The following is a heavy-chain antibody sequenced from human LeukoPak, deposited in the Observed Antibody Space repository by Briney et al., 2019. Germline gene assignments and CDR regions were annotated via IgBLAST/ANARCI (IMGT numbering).Heavy chain of an antibody. D-gene: IGHD3/OR15-3a*01. CDR3: ARQTGSGLFILP. Sequence: SETLSLTCAVSGASISSSNSYWGWIRQPPGKGLEWIGSIYYSGNTYYNASLKSQVSISIDTSKNQFSLRLASVTAADTAVYYCARQTGSGLFILPGGQGTLVTVSS. J-gene: IGHJ4*02. V-gene: IGHV4-39*01. CDR2: IYYSGNT. CDR1: GASISSSNSY.